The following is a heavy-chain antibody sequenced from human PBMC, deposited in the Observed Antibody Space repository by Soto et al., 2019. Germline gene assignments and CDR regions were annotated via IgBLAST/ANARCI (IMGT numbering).Heavy chain of an antibody. Sequence: DSVKVSCNASGYTFTSDYRNWVRQAPGQGLEWMGIINPSGGSTSYAQKFQGRVTMTGDTSTSTVYMELTSLRSDDTAVYYCARSVTADYWGQGTLVTVSS. J-gene: IGHJ4*02. D-gene: IGHD4-4*01. CDR3: ARSVTADY. V-gene: IGHV1-46*03. CDR2: INPSGGST. CDR1: GYTFTSDY.